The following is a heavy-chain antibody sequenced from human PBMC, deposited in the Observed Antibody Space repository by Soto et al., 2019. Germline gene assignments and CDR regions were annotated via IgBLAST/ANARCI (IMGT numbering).Heavy chain of an antibody. D-gene: IGHD1-26*01. V-gene: IGHV3-49*03. Sequence: GGSLRLSCSTSGFTFGGYGVSWFRQAPGKGLEWIGFIRSKAYSRTAEYAASVRGRFIISRDDSEGIAYLQMNSLQNEDTGVYYCARDRNGWETRATYYDYWGPGTQVTVSS. CDR3: ARDRNGWETRATYYDY. CDR1: GFTFGGYG. CDR2: IRSKAYSRTA. J-gene: IGHJ4*02.